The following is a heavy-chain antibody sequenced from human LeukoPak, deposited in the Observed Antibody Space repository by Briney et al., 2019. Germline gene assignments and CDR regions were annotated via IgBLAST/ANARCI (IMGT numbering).Heavy chain of an antibody. Sequence: SETLSLTCTVSGGSISSYYWSWIRHPPGKGLGWMGYIYYSGSTNYNPSLKSQVTISVDTSKNQFSLKLSFVTAADTAVYYCASLGGYYYDSSGYAFDYWGQGTLVTASS. D-gene: IGHD3-22*01. CDR3: ASLGGYYYDSSGYAFDY. CDR1: GGSISSYY. CDR2: IYYSGST. J-gene: IGHJ4*02. V-gene: IGHV4-59*08.